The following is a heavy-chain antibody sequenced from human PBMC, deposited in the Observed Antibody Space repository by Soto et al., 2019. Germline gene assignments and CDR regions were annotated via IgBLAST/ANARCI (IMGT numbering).Heavy chain of an antibody. CDR3: ARQYYDIFTGSGVYAFDI. CDR2: ISAYNGNT. J-gene: IGHJ3*02. Sequence: QVQLVQSGAEVKKPGASVKVSCKASGYTFTSYGISWVRQAPGQGLEWMGWISAYNGNTNYAQKRHVIVTVTTDTSQSTAYMELRNLRSDDTAVYYCARQYYDIFTGSGVYAFDILGQGTMVTVSS. V-gene: IGHV1-18*01. CDR1: GYTFTSYG. D-gene: IGHD3-9*01.